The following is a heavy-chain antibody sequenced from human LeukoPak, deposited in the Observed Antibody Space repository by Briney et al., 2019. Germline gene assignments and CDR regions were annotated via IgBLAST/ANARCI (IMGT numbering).Heavy chain of an antibody. V-gene: IGHV4-59*01. J-gene: IGHJ5*02. CDR1: GVSINNYY. D-gene: IGHD3-3*01. Sequence: SETLSLTCTVSGVSINNYYWSWIRQPPGKGLEWIGYIHYSGSSNYHLSLESRVTIAVDTSKNQFSLKMTSVTAADTAVYYCATLSRNYDFWSTYPWGQGTLVTVSS. CDR2: IHYSGSS. CDR3: ATLSRNYDFWSTYP.